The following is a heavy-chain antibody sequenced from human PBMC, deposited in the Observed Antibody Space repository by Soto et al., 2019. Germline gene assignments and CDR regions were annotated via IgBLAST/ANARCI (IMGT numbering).Heavy chain of an antibody. J-gene: IGHJ4*02. V-gene: IGHV6-1*01. Sequence: SQTLSLTCVISGDSVSSNSAAWNWIRHSPARGLEWLGRTYYRSKWYNDYAVSMRSRITINPDTTKNQFSLQLNSATPEDTAVYYCATWRFAYWGQGTLVTVSS. CDR1: GDSVSSNSAA. CDR2: TYYRSKWYN. CDR3: ATWRFAY.